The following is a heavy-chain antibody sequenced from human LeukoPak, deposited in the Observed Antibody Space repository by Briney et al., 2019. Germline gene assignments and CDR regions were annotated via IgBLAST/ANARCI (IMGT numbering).Heavy chain of an antibody. V-gene: IGHV4-59*01. CDR3: ASSYYTSGYFEY. D-gene: IGHD3-3*01. J-gene: IGHJ4*02. CDR2: IYYSGSS. Sequence: SETLSLTCTVSGGSISSYYWHWIRQPPGKGLEWIGYIYYSGSSNYNPSLKSRITISVDTFNNQFSLNLSSVTAADTVVYYCASSYYTSGYFEYWGQGTPVTVSS. CDR1: GGSISSYY.